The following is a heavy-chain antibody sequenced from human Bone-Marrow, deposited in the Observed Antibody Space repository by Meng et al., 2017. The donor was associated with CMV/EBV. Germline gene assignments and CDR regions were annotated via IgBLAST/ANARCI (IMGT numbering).Heavy chain of an antibody. V-gene: IGHV4-59*01. Sequence: SETLSLTCTVSGGSISSYYWSWIRQPPGKGLEWIGYIYYSGSTNYNPSLKSRVTISVDTSKNQSSLKLSSVTAADTAVYYCARDIDPYSSSWAFDYWGQGTLVTVSS. CDR1: GGSISSYY. CDR3: ARDIDPYSSSWAFDY. J-gene: IGHJ4*02. CDR2: IYYSGST. D-gene: IGHD6-13*01.